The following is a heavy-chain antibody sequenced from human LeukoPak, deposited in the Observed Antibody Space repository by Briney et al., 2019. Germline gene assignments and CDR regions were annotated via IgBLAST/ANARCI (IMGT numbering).Heavy chain of an antibody. Sequence: ASVKVSCKASGYTFTSYAMNWVRQAPGQGLEWMGWINTNTGNPTYAQGFTGRFVLSLDTSVSTAYLQISSLKAEDTAVYYCARGRDGYNFLNRGEYYYFDYWGQGTLVTVSS. CDR2: INTNTGNP. D-gene: IGHD5-24*01. V-gene: IGHV7-4-1*02. J-gene: IGHJ4*02. CDR1: GYTFTSYA. CDR3: ARGRDGYNFLNRGEYYYFDY.